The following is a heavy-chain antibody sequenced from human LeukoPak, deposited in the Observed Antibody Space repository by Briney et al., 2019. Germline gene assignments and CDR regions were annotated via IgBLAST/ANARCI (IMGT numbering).Heavy chain of an antibody. CDR3: ARELIAVAGTGNFDY. J-gene: IGHJ4*02. CDR1: GYTFTSYG. Sequence: ASVKVSCKASGYTFTSYGISWVRQAPGQGLEWMGWISAYNGNTNYAQKLQGRVTMTTDTSTSTAYMELRSLRSDDTAVYYCARELIAVAGTGNFDYWGQGTLVTVSS. V-gene: IGHV1-18*01. D-gene: IGHD6-19*01. CDR2: ISAYNGNT.